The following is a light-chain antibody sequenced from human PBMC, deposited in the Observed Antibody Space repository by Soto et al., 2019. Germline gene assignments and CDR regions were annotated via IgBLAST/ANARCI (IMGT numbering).Light chain of an antibody. J-gene: IGKJ5*01. V-gene: IGKV3-11*01. CDR2: DAS. CDR3: QQRSNWPLT. Sequence: EIVLTQSPATLSLSPGERATLSCRASQSVSSYLAWYQQKPGQAPRLLIYDASNRATGITARFSGSGSGTDFTLTISSLESEDFAVYYWQQRSNWPLTFGQGTRLEIK. CDR1: QSVSSY.